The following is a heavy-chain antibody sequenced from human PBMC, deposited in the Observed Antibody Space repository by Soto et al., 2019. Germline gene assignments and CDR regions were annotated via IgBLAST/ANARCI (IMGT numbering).Heavy chain of an antibody. D-gene: IGHD3-10*01. CDR3: ARVLRADYYGSGSHYTRRNNWFDP. CDR2: IYYSGST. Sequence: PSETLSLTCTVSGGSISSGGYYWSWIRQHPGKGLEWIGYIYYSGSTYYNPSLKSRVTISVDTSKNQFSLKLSSVTAADTAVYYCARVLRADYYGSGSHYTRRNNWFDPWGQGTLVTVSS. J-gene: IGHJ5*02. V-gene: IGHV4-31*03. CDR1: GGSISSGGYY.